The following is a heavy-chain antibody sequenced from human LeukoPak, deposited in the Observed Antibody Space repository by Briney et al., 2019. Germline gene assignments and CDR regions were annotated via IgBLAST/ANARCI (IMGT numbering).Heavy chain of an antibody. Sequence: SVTVSCKASGGTFSSYAISWVRQAPGQGLEWMGRIIPILGIANYAQKFQGRVTITADKSTSTAYMELSSLRSEDTAVYYCARGYCSSTSCYTSDYWGQGTLVTVSS. CDR2: IIPILGIA. CDR3: ARGYCSSTSCYTSDY. D-gene: IGHD2-2*02. CDR1: GGTFSSYA. V-gene: IGHV1-69*04. J-gene: IGHJ4*02.